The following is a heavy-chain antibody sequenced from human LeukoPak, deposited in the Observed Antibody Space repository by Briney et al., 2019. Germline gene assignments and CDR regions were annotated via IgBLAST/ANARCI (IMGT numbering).Heavy chain of an antibody. J-gene: IGHJ6*03. V-gene: IGHV4-61*02. CDR2: TYSSGST. CDR1: GGSISSGNYY. CDR3: ARTMTGYYTTVVIESYYYYMDV. Sequence: SETLSLTCTVSGGSISSGNYYFSWIRQSAGKGLEWIGRTYSSGSTNHNPSLKSRVTISIDTSKNQFSLKLSSVTAADTAVYYCARTMTGYYTTVVIESYYYYMDVWGKGTTVTVSS. D-gene: IGHD3/OR15-3a*01.